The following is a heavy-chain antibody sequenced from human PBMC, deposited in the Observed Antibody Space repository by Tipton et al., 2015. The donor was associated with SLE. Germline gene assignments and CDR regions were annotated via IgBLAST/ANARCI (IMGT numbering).Heavy chain of an antibody. CDR3: AKGAPLATVGEFDL. CDR1: GFTFSSCG. Sequence: SLRLSCAASGFTFSSCGMHWVRQAPGKGLEWVAFIRYDGSNKYYADSVKGRFTISRDNSKNTLYLQMNSLRAEDTAVYYCAKGAPLATVGEFDLWGRGTLVTVSS. V-gene: IGHV3-30*02. CDR2: IRYDGSNK. D-gene: IGHD4-17*01. J-gene: IGHJ2*01.